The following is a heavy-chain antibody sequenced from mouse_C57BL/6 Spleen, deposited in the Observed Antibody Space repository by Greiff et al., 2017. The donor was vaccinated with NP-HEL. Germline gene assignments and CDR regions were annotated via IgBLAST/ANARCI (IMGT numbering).Heavy chain of an antibody. CDR1: GYAFSSSW. V-gene: IGHV1-82*01. Sequence: QVQLQQSGPELVKPGASVKISCKASGYAFSSSWMNWVKQRPGKGLEWIGRIYPGDGDTNYNGKFKGKATLTADKSSSTAYMQLSSLTSEDSAVYFCARGGYDGYSWFAYWGQGTLVTVSA. CDR3: ARGGYDGYSWFAY. D-gene: IGHD2-3*01. J-gene: IGHJ3*01. CDR2: IYPGDGDT.